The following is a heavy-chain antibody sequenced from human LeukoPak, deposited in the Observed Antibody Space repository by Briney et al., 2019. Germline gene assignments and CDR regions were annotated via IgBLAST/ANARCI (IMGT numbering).Heavy chain of an antibody. Sequence: PSETLSLTCAVYGGSFSGYYWSWIRQPPGKWLEWIGEITQGGSTNYNPSLKSRVTISVDTSKNQFSLELNSVTAADTAVYYCARGGWHSSSWYFDYWGQGTLVTVSS. CDR1: GGSFSGYY. CDR3: ARGGWHSSSWYFDY. D-gene: IGHD6-13*01. CDR2: ITQGGST. J-gene: IGHJ4*02. V-gene: IGHV4-34*01.